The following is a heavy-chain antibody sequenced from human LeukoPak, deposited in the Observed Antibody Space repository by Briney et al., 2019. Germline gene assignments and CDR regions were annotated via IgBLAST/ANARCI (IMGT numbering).Heavy chain of an antibody. CDR3: ARYGANGDFDY. V-gene: IGHV3-7*01. CDR1: GFTFSRYW. D-gene: IGHD4-17*01. J-gene: IGHJ4*02. Sequence: GGSLRLSCAASGFTFSRYWMSWVRQAPGKGLEWVANIKLDGSEKYYVDSVKGRFTISRDNAKNSLYLQMNSLRAEDTAVYYCARYGANGDFDYWGQGTLVTVSS. CDR2: IKLDGSEK.